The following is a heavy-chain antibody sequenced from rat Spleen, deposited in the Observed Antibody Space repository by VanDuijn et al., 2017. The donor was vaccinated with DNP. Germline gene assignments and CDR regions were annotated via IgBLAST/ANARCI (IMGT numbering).Heavy chain of an antibody. V-gene: IGHV2-77*01. CDR2: IWGDGST. Sequence: VQLMETGPGLVQTTQTLSVTCTVSGFSLTTYGVHWVRQAPGKGLEWMGIIWGDGSTNYNSALKSRLSLSRDTSKSQVFLTMNSLQTDDTAVYYCAVNYGSYGYSMDAWGQGTSVTVSS. CDR1: GFSLTTYG. D-gene: IGHD1-3*01. J-gene: IGHJ4*01. CDR3: AVNYGSYGYSMDA.